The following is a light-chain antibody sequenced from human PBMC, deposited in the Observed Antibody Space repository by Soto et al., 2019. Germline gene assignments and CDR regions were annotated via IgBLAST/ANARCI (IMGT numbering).Light chain of an antibody. Sequence: QSVVTQPASVSGSPGQSITIPCTGTSSDIGGYKYVSWYQQYPGKAPKLMIYEVTNRPSGVSNRFSGSKSGNTASLTISGLQAEDEADYYCSSYTTSTASYVFGIGTKVTVL. CDR2: EVT. CDR1: SSDIGGYKY. V-gene: IGLV2-14*01. J-gene: IGLJ1*01. CDR3: SSYTTSTASYV.